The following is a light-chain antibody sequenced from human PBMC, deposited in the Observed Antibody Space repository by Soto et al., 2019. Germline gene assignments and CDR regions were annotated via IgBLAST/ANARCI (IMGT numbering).Light chain of an antibody. CDR3: SSYTTRSTLV. CDR1: SSDVGSYDY. CDR2: DVT. V-gene: IGLV2-14*03. J-gene: IGLJ2*01. Sequence: QSALTQPASVSGSPGQSIAISCTGTSSDVGSYDYVSWFQQYPGKAPKLIIYDVTNRPSGVSDRFSGSKSGNTDSLTISGLHTEDEAHYHCSSYTTRSTLVFGGGTKVTVL.